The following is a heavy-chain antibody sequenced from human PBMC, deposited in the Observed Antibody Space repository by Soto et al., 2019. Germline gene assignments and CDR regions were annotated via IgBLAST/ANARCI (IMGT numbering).Heavy chain of an antibody. D-gene: IGHD2-15*01. J-gene: IGHJ6*02. CDR2: VSPKTGET. V-gene: IGHV1-2*02. CDR3: ARRPMWRQVAQDYGMDV. CDR1: GYPFTGYY. Sequence: QVQLVQSGSEVKKPGASVTVSCKASGYPFTGYYIHWVRQAPGQGPEWMGWVSPKTGETNYVQKFQGRVTMTPETSTSTAYLELTRLRSDDTAVYYCARRPMWRQVAQDYGMDVWGPGTTVTVSS.